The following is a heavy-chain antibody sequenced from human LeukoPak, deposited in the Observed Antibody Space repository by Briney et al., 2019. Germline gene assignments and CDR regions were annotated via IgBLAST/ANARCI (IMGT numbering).Heavy chain of an antibody. CDR2: ISGSGSST. J-gene: IGHJ2*01. V-gene: IGHV3-23*01. Sequence: PGGSLRLSCAASGFTFSSYAMSWVRQAPGKGLEWVSAISGSGSSTSYADSVKGRFTISRDNSKNTLYLQMNSLRAEDTALYYCARRLGNPGSLGYFDLRGRGTLVTVSS. CDR1: GFTFSSYA. CDR3: ARRLGNPGSLGYFDL. D-gene: IGHD1-26*01.